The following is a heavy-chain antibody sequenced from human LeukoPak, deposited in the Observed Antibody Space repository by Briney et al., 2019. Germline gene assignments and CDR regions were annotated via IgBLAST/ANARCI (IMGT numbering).Heavy chain of an antibody. CDR1: GFPYDVQT. J-gene: IGHJ4*02. CDR3: ARGGATGGRFEN. Sequence: GGSLRLSCVASGFPYDVQTMSWVRQAPGKGLEWVGSMREDGREIHYVDSVKGRFTISRDNPKNSLYLQMNSLRAEDTAVYYCARGGATGGRFENWGQGTLVTVSS. CDR2: MREDGREI. V-gene: IGHV3-7*01. D-gene: IGHD1-26*01.